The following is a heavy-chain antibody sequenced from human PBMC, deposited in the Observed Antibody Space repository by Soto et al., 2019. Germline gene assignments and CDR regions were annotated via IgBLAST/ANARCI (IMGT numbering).Heavy chain of an antibody. Sequence: GGSLRLSCAASGFTFSSYAMSWVRQAPGKGLEWVSAISGSGGSTYYADSVKGRFTISKDNSKNTLYLLMNSLRAEDTAVYYCAYYYGSGSYSPFDYWGQGTLVTVSS. J-gene: IGHJ4*02. V-gene: IGHV3-23*01. D-gene: IGHD3-10*01. CDR1: GFTFSSYA. CDR3: AYYYGSGSYSPFDY. CDR2: ISGSGGST.